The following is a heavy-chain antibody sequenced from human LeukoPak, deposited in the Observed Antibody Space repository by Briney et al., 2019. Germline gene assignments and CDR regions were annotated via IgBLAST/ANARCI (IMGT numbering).Heavy chain of an antibody. CDR2: INPGDSDT. Sequence: GESLKISCKGSGSTFTNYWIGWVRQMPGKGLEWMGIINPGDSDTRYSPSFQGQVTISADKSISTTYLQWSSLKAADSAIYHCARGWNFDYWGQGTLVTVS. CDR3: ARGWNFDY. J-gene: IGHJ4*02. CDR1: GSTFTNYW. D-gene: IGHD6-19*01. V-gene: IGHV5-51*01.